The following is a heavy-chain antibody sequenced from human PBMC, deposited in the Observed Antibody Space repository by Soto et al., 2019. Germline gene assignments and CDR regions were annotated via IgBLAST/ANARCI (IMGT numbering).Heavy chain of an antibody. V-gene: IGHV3-66*01. CDR1: GFSVSSLY. CDR3: ARDTFGGAYDFLH. CDR2: ISSDDNT. D-gene: IGHD3-3*01. J-gene: IGHJ4*02. Sequence: EVQLVESGGGLVQPGGSLRLSCAASGFSVSSLYMTRVRQAPGKGLQWVAVISSDDNTYYADSVKGRFTISRDTSRNTLYLDMNSLRAEDTAVYYCARDTFGGAYDFLHGGQGTLVTVSS.